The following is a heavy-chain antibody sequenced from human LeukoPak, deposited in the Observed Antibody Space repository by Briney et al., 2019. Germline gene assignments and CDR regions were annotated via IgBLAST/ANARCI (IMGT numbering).Heavy chain of an antibody. CDR3: ATGGLVVYRGGGDRDDAFDI. Sequence: ASVKVSCKVSGYTLTELSMHWVRQAPGKGLEWMGGFDPEDGETIYAQKFQGRVTMTEDTSTDTAYMELSSLRSEDTAVYYCATGGLVVYRGGGDRDDAFDIWGQGTMVTASS. CDR2: FDPEDGET. J-gene: IGHJ3*02. V-gene: IGHV1-24*01. CDR1: GYTLTELS. D-gene: IGHD2-8*02.